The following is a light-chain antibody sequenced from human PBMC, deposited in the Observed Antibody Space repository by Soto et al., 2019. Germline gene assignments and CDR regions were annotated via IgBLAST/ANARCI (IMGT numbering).Light chain of an antibody. CDR2: MVS. J-gene: IGLJ1*01. V-gene: IGLV2-14*01. CDR1: SSDVGNYNY. Sequence: QSVLTQPASVSGSPGQSITISCTGTSSDVGNYNYVSWYQQYPGRVPKLLIYMVSNRPSGVSNRFSGSKSGNTASLTISGLQAEDEADYFCSSFAGGNTFVFGTGTKVTVL. CDR3: SSFAGGNTFV.